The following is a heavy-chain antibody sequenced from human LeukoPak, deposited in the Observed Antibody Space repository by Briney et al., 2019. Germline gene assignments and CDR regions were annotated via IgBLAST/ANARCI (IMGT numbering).Heavy chain of an antibody. J-gene: IGHJ4*02. CDR3: ARDRGADCSSTRCWTLDY. CDR2: ISYDGSNK. V-gene: IGHV3-30*03. CDR1: GFTFSSYG. D-gene: IGHD2-2*01. Sequence: GRSLRLSCAASGFTFSSYGMHWVRQAPGKGLEWVAVISYDGSNKYYADSVKGRFTISRDNSKNTLYLQMNSLRAEDTAVYYCARDRGADCSSTRCWTLDYWGQGTLVTVSS.